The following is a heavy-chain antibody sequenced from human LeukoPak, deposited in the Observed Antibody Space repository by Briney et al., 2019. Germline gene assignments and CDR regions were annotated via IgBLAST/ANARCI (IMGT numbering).Heavy chain of an antibody. V-gene: IGHV3-66*01. CDR2: IYSGGSR. Sequence: PGGSLRLSCAASGFTVSSNYMSWVRQAPGKGLEWVSVIYSGGSRYYADSVKGRFTISRDNSKNTLYLQMNSLRAEDTAVYYCARESRYGSGSYIDYWGQGTLVTVSS. CDR1: GFTVSSNY. J-gene: IGHJ4*02. CDR3: ARESRYGSGSYIDY. D-gene: IGHD3-10*01.